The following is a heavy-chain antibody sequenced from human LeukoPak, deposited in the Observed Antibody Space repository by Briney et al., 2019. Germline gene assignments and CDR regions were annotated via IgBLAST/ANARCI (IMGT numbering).Heavy chain of an antibody. J-gene: IGHJ4*02. D-gene: IGHD6-6*01. V-gene: IGHV3-7*01. CDR1: GFSFGDYA. CDR2: IKQDESEK. Sequence: HPGGSLRLSCTASGFSFGDYAMSWVRQAPGKGLEWVANIKQDESEKYFVDSEKARFTITRNNANNSQYLQMNSRRAEDTAVYDCARRVFFDYWGQGTLVTVSS. CDR3: ARRVFFDY.